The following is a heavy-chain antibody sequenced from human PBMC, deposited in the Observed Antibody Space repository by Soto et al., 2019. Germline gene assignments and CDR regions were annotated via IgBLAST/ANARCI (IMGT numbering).Heavy chain of an antibody. CDR2: IYYSGST. CDR3: ARVRGDFDY. D-gene: IGHD3-16*01. Sequence: SETLSLTCTVSGGSISSYYWSWIRQPPGKGLEWIGYIYYSGSTNYNPSLKSRATISVDTSKNQFSLKLSSVTAADTAVYYCARVRGDFDYWGQGTLVTVSS. CDR1: GGSISSYY. V-gene: IGHV4-59*01. J-gene: IGHJ4*02.